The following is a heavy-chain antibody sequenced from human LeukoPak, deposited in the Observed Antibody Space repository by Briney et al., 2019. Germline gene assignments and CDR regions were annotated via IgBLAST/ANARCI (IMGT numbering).Heavy chain of an antibody. D-gene: IGHD5-18*01. J-gene: IGHJ4*02. Sequence: PSETLSLTCTVSGGSISSNTYYWGWVRQPPGKGLEWIASIYFRGSTYYNPSLKSRVTISVDTSNNQFSLKLSSGTAADTAVYYCARLGYSAVRRYFDYWGQGTLVTVSS. CDR1: GGSISSNTYY. CDR2: IYFRGST. V-gene: IGHV4-39*01. CDR3: ARLGYSAVRRYFDY.